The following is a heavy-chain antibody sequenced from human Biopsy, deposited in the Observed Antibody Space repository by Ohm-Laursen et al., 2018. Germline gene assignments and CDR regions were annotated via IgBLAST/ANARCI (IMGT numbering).Heavy chain of an antibody. D-gene: IGHD3-9*01. CDR1: GYTFTGYY. Sequence: ASVKVSCKASGYTFTGYYLHWVRQAPGQGLEGMGWINPKSGGTHYLEKFRGRVTMTRDTSISTAYMEVSSLRSEDTAVYYCAIDGNDFLTDYLKIDQWGQGTLVTVSS. CDR3: AIDGNDFLTDYLKIDQ. CDR2: INPKSGGT. V-gene: IGHV1-2*02. J-gene: IGHJ4*02.